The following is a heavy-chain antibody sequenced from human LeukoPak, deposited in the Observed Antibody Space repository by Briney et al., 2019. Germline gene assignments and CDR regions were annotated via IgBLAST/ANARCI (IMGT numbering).Heavy chain of an antibody. CDR1: GFTFNTFG. Sequence: PGGSLRLSCAASGFTFNTFGMDWVRQAPGKGLEWLSYISSVANTMYYADSVKGRFTISRGNAKNSLYLQMNSLRAEDTAVYYCARVGSLYLGDFDYWGQGTQVTVSS. J-gene: IGHJ4*02. V-gene: IGHV3-48*01. D-gene: IGHD3-16*01. CDR2: ISSVANTM. CDR3: ARVGSLYLGDFDY.